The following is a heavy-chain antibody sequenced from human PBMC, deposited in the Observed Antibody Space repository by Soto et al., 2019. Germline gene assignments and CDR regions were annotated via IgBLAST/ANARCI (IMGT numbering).Heavy chain of an antibody. CDR2: IIPIFGTA. Sequence: QVQLVQSGAEVKKPGSSVKVSCKASGGTFSSYAISWVRQAPGQGLEWMGGIIPIFGTANYAQKFQGRVTITADESTSTANMGRGSLRSEDTAVYYWARGGGGRNGYEPFDYWGQGTLVTVSS. CDR3: ARGGGGRNGYEPFDY. J-gene: IGHJ4*02. V-gene: IGHV1-69*01. D-gene: IGHD5-12*01. CDR1: GGTFSSYA.